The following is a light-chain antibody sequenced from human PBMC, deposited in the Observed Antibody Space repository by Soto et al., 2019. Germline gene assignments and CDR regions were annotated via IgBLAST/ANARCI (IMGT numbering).Light chain of an antibody. CDR1: QSVSSSF. CDR3: QQYGSSPWT. CDR2: GAS. V-gene: IGKV3-20*01. J-gene: IGKJ1*01. Sequence: EIVLTQSPGTLSLSPGERATLSCRASQSVSSSFLAWYQQKPGQAPRLLIYGASSRATGIADRFSGSGSGTHFPLTISRLEPEDFAVYYCQQYGSSPWTFGQGTKVEIK.